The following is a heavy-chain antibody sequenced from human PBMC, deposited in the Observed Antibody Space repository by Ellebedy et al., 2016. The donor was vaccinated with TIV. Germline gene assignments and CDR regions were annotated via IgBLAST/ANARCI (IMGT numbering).Heavy chain of an antibody. J-gene: IGHJ4*02. CDR1: HYAISGGFY. Sequence: SETLSLXXSVSHYAISGGFYWGWIRQPPEKGLEWIGSMYHSGSTYYNPSLKSRVTISVDTSKNQWSLKLSSVTAADTAVYYCARALSSGWYLFDYWGQGTLVTVP. CDR3: ARALSSGWYLFDY. V-gene: IGHV4-38-2*02. CDR2: MYHSGST. D-gene: IGHD6-19*01.